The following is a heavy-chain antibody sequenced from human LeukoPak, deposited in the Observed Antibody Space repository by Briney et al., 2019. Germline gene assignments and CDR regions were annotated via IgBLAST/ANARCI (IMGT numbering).Heavy chain of an antibody. J-gene: IGHJ4*02. Sequence: GGSLRLSCAASGFTVSSNYMSWVRQAPGKGLEWVALISNDGSNNNYADSVRGRFNISRDNSKNTLYLEVNSLRVEDTGVYYCAKEQWLINSFDNWGQGTLVTVSS. CDR2: ISNDGSNN. CDR1: GFTVSSNY. V-gene: IGHV3-30*18. D-gene: IGHD6-19*01. CDR3: AKEQWLINSFDN.